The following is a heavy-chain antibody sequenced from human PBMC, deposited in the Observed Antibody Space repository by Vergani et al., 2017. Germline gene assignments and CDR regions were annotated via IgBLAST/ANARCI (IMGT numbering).Heavy chain of an antibody. Sequence: QVQLVESGGGVVQPGTSLRLSCEASGFKFSQFGMHWVRQGPGKGLEWVAFISYDGSKTQYADSEKGRVTISRDNSKNTLSLQMNSLTAEDTAVYYCARAYGRYDWFDYWGQRTLVTVSS. V-gene: IGHV3-33*05. J-gene: IGHJ4*01. CDR3: ARAYGRYDWFDY. CDR1: GFKFSQFG. D-gene: IGHD1-20*01. CDR2: ISYDGSKT.